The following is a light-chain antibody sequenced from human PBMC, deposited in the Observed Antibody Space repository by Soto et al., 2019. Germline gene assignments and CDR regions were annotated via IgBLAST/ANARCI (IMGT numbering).Light chain of an antibody. CDR3: QQHGQWPIT. CDR2: GIS. Sequence: EIVMTQSPATLSVSPGERATLSCIASQSVNSNYLAWYQQKPGQAPRLLIYGISKRATDIPDRFSGSGSGTEFTLTISSLQHEDFATYYCQQHGQWPITFGQGTRLEIK. CDR1: QSVNSN. J-gene: IGKJ5*01. V-gene: IGKV3D-15*01.